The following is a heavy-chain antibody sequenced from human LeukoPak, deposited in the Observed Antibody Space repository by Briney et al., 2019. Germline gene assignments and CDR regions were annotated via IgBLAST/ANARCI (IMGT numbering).Heavy chain of an antibody. CDR2: INHSGST. D-gene: IGHD2-2*02. CDR3: ARGARGVPAAIRGKPADY. CDR1: GGSFSGYY. V-gene: IGHV4-34*01. Sequence: SETLSLTCAVYGGSFSGYYWSWIRQPPGKGLEWIGEINHSGSTYYNPSLKSRVTISADTSKNQFSLKLSSVTAADTAVYYCARGARGVPAAIRGKPADYWGQGTLVTVSS. J-gene: IGHJ4*02.